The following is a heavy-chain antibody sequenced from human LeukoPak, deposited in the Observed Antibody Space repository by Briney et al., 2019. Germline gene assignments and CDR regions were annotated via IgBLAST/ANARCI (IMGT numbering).Heavy chain of an antibody. CDR3: ASGLSLAQFFDY. D-gene: IGHD3-16*02. CDR2: IYGGGST. Sequence: GGSLRLSCAASGFTVSSNYMSWVRQAPGKGLEWVSVIYGGGSTYYTDSVKGRFTISRDNSKNTLYLQMNSLRAEDTAVYYCASGLSLAQFFDYWGQGTLVTVSS. V-gene: IGHV3-53*01. CDR1: GFTVSSNY. J-gene: IGHJ4*02.